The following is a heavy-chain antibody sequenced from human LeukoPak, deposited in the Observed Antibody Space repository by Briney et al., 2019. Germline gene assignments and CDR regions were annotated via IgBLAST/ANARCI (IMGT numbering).Heavy chain of an antibody. CDR2: INHRGSS. CDR1: GESFSAYF. J-gene: IGHJ5*02. V-gene: IGHV4-34*01. Sequence: SETLSLTCAVYGESFSAYFWNWIRQAPGKPPEYIGEINHRGSSHYNPSLKTRVTLSVDTSKNQFSLRLTSVTAADTADYFCARGSPFDGYCSAGACDAGYYDAWGQGTPVTVSS. CDR3: ARGSPFDGYCSAGACDAGYYDA. D-gene: IGHD2-15*01.